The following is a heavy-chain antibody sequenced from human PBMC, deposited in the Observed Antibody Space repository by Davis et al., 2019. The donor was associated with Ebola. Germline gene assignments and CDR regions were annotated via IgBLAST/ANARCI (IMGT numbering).Heavy chain of an antibody. V-gene: IGHV4-39*01. D-gene: IGHD4-17*01. Sequence: MPSETLSLTCTVSGGSISSNYYYWGWIRQPPGKGLEWIGRIYYSGSTFYNPSLKRRVTISVDTSKNQFSLKLSSVTAADTAVYYCASQDYGGPFDPWGQGTLVTVSS. CDR3: ASQDYGGPFDP. CDR2: IYYSGST. CDR1: GGSISSNYYY. J-gene: IGHJ5*02.